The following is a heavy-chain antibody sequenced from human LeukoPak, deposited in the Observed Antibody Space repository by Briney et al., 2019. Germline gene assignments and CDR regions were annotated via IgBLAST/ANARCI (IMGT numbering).Heavy chain of an antibody. CDR3: ARYGFSSVWQGGWHAFDI. D-gene: IGHD6-25*01. CDR2: INPTSGDT. Sequence: ASVKVSCKASGYTFTSYYVHWVRQAPGQGLQWMGIINPTSGDTNYAQNFQGRVTMTRDVSTSTVYMELSSLRSEDTAVYYCARYGFSSVWQGGWHAFDIWGHGTIVTVSS. J-gene: IGHJ3*02. V-gene: IGHV1-46*01. CDR1: GYTFTSYY.